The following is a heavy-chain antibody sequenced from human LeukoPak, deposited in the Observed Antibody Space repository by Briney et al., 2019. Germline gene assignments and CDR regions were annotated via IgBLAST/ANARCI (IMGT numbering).Heavy chain of an antibody. J-gene: IGHJ4*02. CDR2: INHSGST. CDR1: VGSYNGYY. Sequence: PSVTQSLTCALYVGSYNGYYWSWTRHPPEKALEGIGEINHSGSTNYNPPLKSRVTISVDTSKKHFSLKLSSVTAADTAVYYCARGRGDDILTGYYTPLDYWGQGTLVTVSS. CDR3: ARGRGDDILTGYYTPLDY. D-gene: IGHD3-9*01. V-gene: IGHV4-34*01.